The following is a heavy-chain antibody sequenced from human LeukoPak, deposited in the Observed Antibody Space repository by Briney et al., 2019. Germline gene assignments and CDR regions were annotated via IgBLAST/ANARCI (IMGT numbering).Heavy chain of an antibody. CDR2: ISYDGSNK. CDR1: GFTFSSYA. V-gene: IGHV3-30*04. CDR3: AREQYYYYGMDV. Sequence: GGPLRLSCAASGFTFSSYAMHWVRQAPGKGLEWVAVISYDGSNKYYADSVKGRFTISRDNSKNTLYLQMNSLRAEDTDVYYCAREQYYYYGMDVWGQGTTVTVSS. J-gene: IGHJ6*02.